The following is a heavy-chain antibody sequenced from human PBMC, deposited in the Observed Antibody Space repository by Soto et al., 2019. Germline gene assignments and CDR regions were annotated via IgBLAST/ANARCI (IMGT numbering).Heavy chain of an antibody. Sequence: PGGSLRLSCAASGFTFSSYAMHWVRQAPGKGLEWVAVISYDGSNKYYADSVKGRFTISRDNSKNTLYLQMNSLRAEDTAVYYCARDPTYYGSGRGYYFDYWGQGTLVTAPQ. J-gene: IGHJ4*02. D-gene: IGHD3-10*01. CDR1: GFTFSSYA. CDR3: ARDPTYYGSGRGYYFDY. V-gene: IGHV3-30-3*01. CDR2: ISYDGSNK.